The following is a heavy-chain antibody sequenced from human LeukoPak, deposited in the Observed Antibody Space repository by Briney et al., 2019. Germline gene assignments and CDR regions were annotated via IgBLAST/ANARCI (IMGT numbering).Heavy chain of an antibody. CDR1: GFTFSNYY. CDR3: ARDQGGGTFDI. D-gene: IGHD3-16*01. CDR2: ISGSSSTI. J-gene: IGHJ3*02. Sequence: PGGSLRLSCAASGFTFSNYYMNWVRQAPGKGLEWVSYISGSSSTIYYADSVKGRFTISRDNAKNLLYLQVFSLRVEDTAVYYCARDQGGGTFDIWGQGTMVTVSS. V-gene: IGHV3-48*01.